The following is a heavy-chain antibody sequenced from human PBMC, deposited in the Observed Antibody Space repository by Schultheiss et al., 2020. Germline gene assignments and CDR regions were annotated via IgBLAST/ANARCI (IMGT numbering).Heavy chain of an antibody. D-gene: IGHD2-15*01. V-gene: IGHV3-48*02. CDR1: GFTFSSYS. CDR2: ISSSSSTI. CDR3: ARSEVVVVAATGIVGWFDP. J-gene: IGHJ5*02. Sequence: GGSLRLSCAASGFTFSSYSMNWVRQAPGKGLEWVSYISSSSSTIYYADSVKGRFTISRDNAKNSLYLQMNSLRDEDTAVYYCARSEVVVVAATGIVGWFDPWGQGTLVTGSS.